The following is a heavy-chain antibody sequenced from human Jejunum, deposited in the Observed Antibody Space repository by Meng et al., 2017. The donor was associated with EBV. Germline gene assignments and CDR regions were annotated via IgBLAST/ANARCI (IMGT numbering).Heavy chain of an antibody. J-gene: IGHJ4*02. D-gene: IGHD5-18*01. CDR3: ARPISGYTYYFDY. Sequence: QVQLVQVGTEVKESGASVKVSCKASGYTFTDYYLHWVRQAPGQGLEWMGRVNPNSGVTNYAEKFQGRVTMTRDTSISTSYMEVSRLTSDDTAVYYCARPISGYTYYFDYWGQGTLVTVSS. V-gene: IGHV1-2*06. CDR1: GYTFTDYY. CDR2: VNPNSGVT.